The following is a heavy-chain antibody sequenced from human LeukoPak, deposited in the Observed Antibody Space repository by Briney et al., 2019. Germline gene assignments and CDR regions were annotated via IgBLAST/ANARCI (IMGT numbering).Heavy chain of an antibody. Sequence: SETLSLTCTASGGSISSSSYYWGWIRQPPGKGLEWIGSIYYSGSTYYNPSLKSRVTISVDTSKNQFSLKLSSVTAADTAVYYCARAVYSSSWVDYWGQGTLVTVSS. CDR3: ARAVYSSSWVDY. CDR2: IYYSGST. CDR1: GGSISSSSYY. V-gene: IGHV4-39*07. J-gene: IGHJ4*02. D-gene: IGHD6-13*01.